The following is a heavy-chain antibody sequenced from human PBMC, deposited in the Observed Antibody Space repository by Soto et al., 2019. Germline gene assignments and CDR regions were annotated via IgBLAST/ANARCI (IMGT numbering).Heavy chain of an antibody. CDR3: ARDHYFARGAFDI. CDR1: GFTFSSYW. D-gene: IGHD3-10*01. V-gene: IGHV3-7*03. CDR2: IKQDGSEK. J-gene: IGHJ3*02. Sequence: EVQLVESGGGLVQPGGSLRLSCAASGFTFSSYWMSWVRQAPGKGLEWVANIKQDGSEKYYVDSVKGRFTISRDNAKDPLFLEMNSLRAEDTAVYYCARDHYFARGAFDIWGQGTMVTVSS.